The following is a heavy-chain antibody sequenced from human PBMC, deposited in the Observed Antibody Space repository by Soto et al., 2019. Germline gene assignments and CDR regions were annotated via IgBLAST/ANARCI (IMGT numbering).Heavy chain of an antibody. CDR1: GFTFRRVS. CDR2: ISSGSSGT. Sequence: GGSLRLSCEASGFTFRRVSINWVRQVPGKGLEWVASISSGSSGTWYADSVKGRFIISRDNAQNSLFLQMNTLRPEDTAMYYCARVAYWGPGTQVTVSS. CDR3: ARVAY. J-gene: IGHJ4*02. V-gene: IGHV3-21*01.